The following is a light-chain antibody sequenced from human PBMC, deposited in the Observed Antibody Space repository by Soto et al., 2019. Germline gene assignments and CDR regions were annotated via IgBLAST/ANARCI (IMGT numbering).Light chain of an antibody. Sequence: DIQMTQFPSSLSASVGDRVTITCQASQTISTCLNWYQQKAGTAPKLLIYGASDLESGIPSRFSGSGSGTYFTLTISSLQPEDFAIYYCQQCLTTPRTFGQGTRVEI. CDR1: QTISTC. CDR3: QQCLTTPRT. CDR2: GAS. V-gene: IGKV1-39*01. J-gene: IGKJ1*01.